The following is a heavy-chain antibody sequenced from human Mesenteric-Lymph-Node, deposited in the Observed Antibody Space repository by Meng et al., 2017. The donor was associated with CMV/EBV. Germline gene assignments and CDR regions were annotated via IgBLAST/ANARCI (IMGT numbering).Heavy chain of an antibody. J-gene: IGHJ4*02. CDR1: GSVSGYY. CDR3: ARGGGYCISTGCLRTGEF. Sequence: GSVSGYYWTGIRQPPGKGLEWIGEINHSGSTNYNPSLKSRVTIAVDTSNNQFSLKLTSVTAADTAVYYCARGGGYCISTGCLRTGEFWGQGTLVTVSS. D-gene: IGHD2-2*01. CDR2: INHSGST. V-gene: IGHV4-34*01.